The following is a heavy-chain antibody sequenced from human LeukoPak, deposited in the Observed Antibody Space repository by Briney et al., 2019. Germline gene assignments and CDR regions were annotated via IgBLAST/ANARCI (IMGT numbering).Heavy chain of an antibody. J-gene: IGHJ4*02. CDR1: GFTFSMHS. CDR3: ARGTIDGYKSPQDY. CDR2: ISGSGGST. D-gene: IGHD5-24*01. Sequence: PGGSLRLSCAASGFTFSMHSMSWVRQAPGKGLEWVSAISGSGGSTYYADSVKGRFTISRDNSKNTLYLQMNSLRAEDTAVYYCARGTIDGYKSPQDYWGQGTLVTVSS. V-gene: IGHV3-23*01.